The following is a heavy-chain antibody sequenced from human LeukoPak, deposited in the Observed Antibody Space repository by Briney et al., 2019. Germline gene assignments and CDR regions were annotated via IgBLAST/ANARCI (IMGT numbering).Heavy chain of an antibody. Sequence: GGTLRLSCAASGFTFNNYGMSWVRQAPGKGLEWVSAISGSSGSTYYADSVKGRFTISRDDSKNTLYLQMNSLKTEDTAVYYCTTDGVGVEGATYDNWGQGTLVSVSS. J-gene: IGHJ4*02. CDR1: GFTFNNYG. V-gene: IGHV3-23*01. D-gene: IGHD1-26*01. CDR3: TTDGVGVEGATYDN. CDR2: ISGSSGST.